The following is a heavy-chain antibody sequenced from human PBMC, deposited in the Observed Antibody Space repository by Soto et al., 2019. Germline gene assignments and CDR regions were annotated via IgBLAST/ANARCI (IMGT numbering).Heavy chain of an antibody. CDR3: ARGRGIAARSNWFDP. CDR1: GGSISSSSYY. V-gene: IGHV4-39*01. Sequence: PSETLSLTCTVSGGSISSSSYYWGWIRQPPGKGLEWIGSIYYSGSTYYNPSLKSRVTISVDTSKNQFSLKLSSVTAADTAVYYCARGRGIAARSNWFDPWGQGTLVTVSS. J-gene: IGHJ5*02. CDR2: IYYSGST. D-gene: IGHD6-6*01.